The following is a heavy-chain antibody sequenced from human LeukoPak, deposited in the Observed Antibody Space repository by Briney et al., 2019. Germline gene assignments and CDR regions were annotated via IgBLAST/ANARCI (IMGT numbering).Heavy chain of an antibody. V-gene: IGHV3-21*01. CDR1: GFTFSAYG. CDR2: ISSNNSNI. Sequence: GGSPRLSCAASGFTFSAYGMHWVRQTPGKGLEWVSSISSNNSNIYYADSVKGRLTISRDNSKNSLYLHMNSLRVEDTAVYYCARDDTIVRGGRFSNDYYNCYGMDVGGKGIMVTVSA. J-gene: IGHJ6*04. CDR3: ARDDTIVRGGRFSNDYYNCYGMDV. D-gene: IGHD3-10*01.